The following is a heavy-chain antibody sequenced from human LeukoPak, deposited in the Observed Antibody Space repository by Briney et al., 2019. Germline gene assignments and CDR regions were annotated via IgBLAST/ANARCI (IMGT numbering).Heavy chain of an antibody. CDR3: AEMATIKVAFDI. Sequence: ASVKVSCKASGYTFTSYDINWVRQATGQGLEWMGWMNPNSGNTGYAQKFQGRVTITRNTSISTAYMELSSLRSEDTAVYYCAEMATIKVAFDIWGQGTMVTVSS. J-gene: IGHJ3*02. D-gene: IGHD5-24*01. V-gene: IGHV1-8*03. CDR2: MNPNSGNT. CDR1: GYTFTSYD.